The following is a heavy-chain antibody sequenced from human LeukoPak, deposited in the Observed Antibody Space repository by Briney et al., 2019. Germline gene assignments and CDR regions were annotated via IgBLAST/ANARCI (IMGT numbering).Heavy chain of an antibody. CDR3: ATLWLFLSVSNSYFDY. CDR2: ISGSGGST. D-gene: IGHD3-10*01. J-gene: IGHJ4*02. V-gene: IGHV3-23*01. Sequence: PGGSLRPSCAASGFTFSSYAMSWVRQAPGKGLEWVSAISGSGGSTYYADSVKGRFTISRDNSKNTLYLQMNSLRAEDTAVYYCATLWLFLSVSNSYFDYWGQGTMVTVSS. CDR1: GFTFSSYA.